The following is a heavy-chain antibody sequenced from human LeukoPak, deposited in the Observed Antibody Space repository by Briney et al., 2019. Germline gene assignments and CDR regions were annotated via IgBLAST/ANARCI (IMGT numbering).Heavy chain of an antibody. CDR1: GGSISGYY. Sequence: SETLSLTCTVSGGSISGYYWSWIRQPPGKGLEWIGYIYTSGSTNYNPSLKSRLTISVDTSKNQFSLKLSSVTAADTAVYYCARRGSSGYYYNYMDVWGKGTTVTVSS. V-gene: IGHV4-4*09. J-gene: IGHJ6*03. CDR2: IYTSGST. CDR3: ARRGSSGYYYNYMDV. D-gene: IGHD3-10*01.